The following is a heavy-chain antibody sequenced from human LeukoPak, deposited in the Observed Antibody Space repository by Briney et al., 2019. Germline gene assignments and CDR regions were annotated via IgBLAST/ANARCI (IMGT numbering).Heavy chain of an antibody. CDR2: IYYSGST. V-gene: IGHV4-59*01. D-gene: IGHD2-15*01. CDR1: GGSISSYY. J-gene: IGHJ4*02. Sequence: PSETLSLTCTVSGGSISSYYWSWIRQPPGKGLEWIGYIYYSGSTNYNPSLKSRVTVSVDTSKNQFSLKLSSVTAADTAVYYCASGFCSGGSCYSAPFDYWGQGALVTVSS. CDR3: ASGFCSGGSCYSAPFDY.